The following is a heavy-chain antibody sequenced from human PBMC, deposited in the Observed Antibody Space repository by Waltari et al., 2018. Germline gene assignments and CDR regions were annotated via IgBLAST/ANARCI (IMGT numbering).Heavy chain of an antibody. D-gene: IGHD3-16*01. J-gene: IGHJ3*02. V-gene: IGHV3-30*02. CDR2: IRYDGSNK. CDR3: ASLNDAFDI. CDR1: GFPFSSYG. Sequence: QVQLVESGGGVVQPGGSLRLSCAASGFPFSSYGMHWVRQAPGKGLEWVAFIRYDGSNKYYADSVKGRFTISRDNSKNTLYLQMNSLRAEDTAVYYCASLNDAFDIWGQGTMVTVSS.